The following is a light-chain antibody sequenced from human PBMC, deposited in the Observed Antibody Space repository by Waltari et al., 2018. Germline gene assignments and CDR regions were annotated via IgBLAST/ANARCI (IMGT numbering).Light chain of an antibody. CDR3: QQYNRYST. Sequence: TQSPSTLSASVGDRVTITCRASQTISSWLAWYQQKPGKAPKLLIYKASTLESGVPSRFSGSGSGTEFTLTISSLQPDDFATYYCQQYNRYSTFGQGTKL. CDR1: QTISSW. CDR2: KAS. V-gene: IGKV1-5*03. J-gene: IGKJ2*01.